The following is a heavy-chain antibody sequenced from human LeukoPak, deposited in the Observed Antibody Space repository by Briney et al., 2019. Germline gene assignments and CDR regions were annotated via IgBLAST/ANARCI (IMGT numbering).Heavy chain of an antibody. CDR1: GYTFTSYG. CDR3: ARVIAPTGDYDY. J-gene: IGHJ4*02. V-gene: IGHV1-18*01. D-gene: IGHD7-27*01. CDR2: ISAYNGNT. Sequence: ASVKVSCKASGYTFTSYGISWVRQAPGQGLEWMGWISAYNGNTNYAQKLQGRVTMTTDTSTSTANMELRSLRSDDTAVYYCARVIAPTGDYDYWGRGTLVTVSS.